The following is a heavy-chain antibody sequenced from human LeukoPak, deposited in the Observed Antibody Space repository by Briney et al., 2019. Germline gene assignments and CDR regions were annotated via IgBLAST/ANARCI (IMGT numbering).Heavy chain of an antibody. CDR3: AKLGHSDGWYLGAFDI. D-gene: IGHD6-19*01. V-gene: IGHV4-59*08. CDR2: TSYSRST. CDR1: GGSITGYY. Sequence: KTSETLSLTCTVSGGSITGYYWNWIRQPPGMRPEWVGHTSYSRSTIYNSSLKGRATMSIDTSKNQLYLNLTSVTAADTAVYYCAKLGHSDGWYLGAFDIWGQGTTVTVSS. J-gene: IGHJ3*02.